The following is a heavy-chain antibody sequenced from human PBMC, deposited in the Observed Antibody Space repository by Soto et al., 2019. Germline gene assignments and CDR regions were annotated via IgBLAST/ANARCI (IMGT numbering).Heavy chain of an antibody. D-gene: IGHD6-6*01. J-gene: IGHJ4*02. CDR3: ARADRYSSSSGEIDY. Sequence: PSETLSLTCTVSGGSISGYYWSWIRQPPGKGLEWIGYIYYSGSTNYNPSLKSRVTISVDTSKNQFSLKLSSVTAADTAVYYCARADRYSSSSGEIDYWGQGTLVTVSS. V-gene: IGHV4-59*01. CDR1: GGSISGYY. CDR2: IYYSGST.